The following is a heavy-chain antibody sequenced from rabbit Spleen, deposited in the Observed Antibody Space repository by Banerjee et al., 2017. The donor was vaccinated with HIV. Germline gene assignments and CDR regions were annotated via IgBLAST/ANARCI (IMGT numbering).Heavy chain of an antibody. D-gene: IGHD1-1*01. CDR2: IYTGDGTT. CDR1: GFTISSSYW. J-gene: IGHJ2*01. V-gene: IGHV1S45*01. Sequence: QQQLVESGGGLVKPGASLTLTCTASGFTISSSYWICWVRQAPGKGLEWIGCIYTGDGTTYYASWVSGRFTVSKTSTTVALQMTSLTAADTATYFCARNYVNAFDPWGQGTLVTVS. CDR3: ARNYVNAFDP.